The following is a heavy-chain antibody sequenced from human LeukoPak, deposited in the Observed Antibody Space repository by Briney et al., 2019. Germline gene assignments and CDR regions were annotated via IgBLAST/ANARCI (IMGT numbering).Heavy chain of an antibody. V-gene: IGHV1-2*02. CDR2: INPNSGGT. CDR3: ARDIVVVPALDY. Sequence: ASVKVSCKASGYTFTGYYMHWVRQAPGQGLEWMGWINPNSGGTNYAQKFQGRVTMTRDTSISTAYMELSRLRSDDTAVYYCARDIVVVPALDYWGQGTLVTVSS. D-gene: IGHD2-2*01. J-gene: IGHJ4*02. CDR1: GYTFTGYY.